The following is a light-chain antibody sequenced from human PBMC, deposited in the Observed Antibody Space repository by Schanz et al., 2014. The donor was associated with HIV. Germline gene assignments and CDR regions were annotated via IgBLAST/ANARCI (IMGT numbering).Light chain of an antibody. Sequence: QSALTQPASVSGSPGQSVTISCTGASSDIGGYDYVSWYQHHPGKAPKLIIYEVVKRPSGVSDRFSGSKSGNTASLTVSGLQAEDEADYYCSSHAGSNKVFGGGTKLTVL. CDR2: EVV. J-gene: IGLJ2*01. V-gene: IGLV2-8*01. CDR3: SSHAGSNKV. CDR1: SSDIGGYDY.